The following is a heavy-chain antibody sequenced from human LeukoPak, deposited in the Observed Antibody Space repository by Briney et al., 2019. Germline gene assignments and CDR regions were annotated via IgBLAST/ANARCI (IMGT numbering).Heavy chain of an antibody. CDR3: ARRDIVATENDAFDI. D-gene: IGHD5-12*01. CDR2: IYSSGTT. V-gene: IGHV4-59*12. J-gene: IGHJ3*02. Sequence: SETLSLTCTVSGGSISGYFWSWIRQPPGKGLDWIGYIYSSGTTYYNPSLKSRVTISVDTSKNQFSLKLSSVTAADTAVCYCARRDIVATENDAFDIWGQGTMVTVSS. CDR1: GGSISGYF.